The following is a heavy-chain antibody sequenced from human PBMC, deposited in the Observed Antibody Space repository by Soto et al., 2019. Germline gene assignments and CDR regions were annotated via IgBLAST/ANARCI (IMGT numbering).Heavy chain of an antibody. V-gene: IGHV1-2*04. J-gene: IGHJ6*03. CDR3: ARGTGYSSSWYYYYYTDV. CDR2: INPNSGGT. Sequence: ASVKVSCKASGYTFTGYYMHWVRQAPGQGLEWMGWINPNSGGTNYAQKFQGWVTMTRDTSINTAYMELSRLRSDDTAVYYCARGTGYSSSWYYYYYTDVWGKGTTVTVSS. D-gene: IGHD6-13*01. CDR1: GYTFTGYY.